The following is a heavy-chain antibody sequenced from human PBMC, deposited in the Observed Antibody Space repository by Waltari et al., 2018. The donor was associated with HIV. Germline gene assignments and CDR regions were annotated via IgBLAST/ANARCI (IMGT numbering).Heavy chain of an antibody. D-gene: IGHD3-22*01. V-gene: IGHV3-23*01. J-gene: IGHJ4*02. CDR3: AKDRSYDSSGYFDY. Sequence: EVQLLESGGDLQQPGGSLRLSCAASGFIFSSYAMSWVRQAPGRGLEWVSCINGGTTGTVYAYSVKGRFTISRDSSKNTLYLQMNSLRAEDTAVYYCAKDRSYDSSGYFDYWGEGTLVTVSS. CDR1: GFIFSSYA. CDR2: INGGTTGT.